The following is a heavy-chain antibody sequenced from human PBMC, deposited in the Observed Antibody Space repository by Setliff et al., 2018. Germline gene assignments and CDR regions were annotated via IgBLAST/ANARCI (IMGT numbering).Heavy chain of an antibody. D-gene: IGHD6-13*01. V-gene: IGHV4-59*08. CDR3: ARLSSRSHPNFDY. CDR2: IYYSGST. J-gene: IGHJ4*02. Sequence: SETLSLTCTVSGGSISSYYWGWIRQSPGKGLEWIGYIYYSGSTNYNPSLKSRVTISVDTPKNHFSLKLSSVTAADTAVYFCARLSSRSHPNFDYWGQGALVTVSS. CDR1: GGSISSYY.